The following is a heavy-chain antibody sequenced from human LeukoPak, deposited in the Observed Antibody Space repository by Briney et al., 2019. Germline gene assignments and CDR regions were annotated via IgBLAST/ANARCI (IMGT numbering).Heavy chain of an antibody. CDR1: GGSISSSSYY. Sequence: SETLSLTCTVSGGSISSSSYYWGWIRQPPGKGLEWIGSIYYSGSTYYNPSLKSRVTISVDTSKNQFSLKLSSVTAADTAVYYCARVGVRGYAFDIWGQGTMVTVSS. J-gene: IGHJ3*02. CDR3: ARVGVRGYAFDI. V-gene: IGHV4-39*07. D-gene: IGHD3-10*01. CDR2: IYYSGST.